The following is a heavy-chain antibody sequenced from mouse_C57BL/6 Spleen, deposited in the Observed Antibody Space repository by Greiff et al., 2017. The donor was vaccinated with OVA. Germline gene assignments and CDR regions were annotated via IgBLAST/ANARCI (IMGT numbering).Heavy chain of an antibody. V-gene: IGHV1-62-2*01. J-gene: IGHJ2*01. D-gene: IGHD1-1*01. CDR2: FYPGSGSI. Sequence: QVQLKESGAELVKPGASVKLSCKASGYTFTEYTIHWVKQRSGQGLEWIGWFYPGSGSIKYNEKFKDKATLTADKSSSTVYMELSRLTCEDSAVYCCARHEEGITTVVAPFDDWGQGTTLTVSS. CDR3: ARHEEGITTVVAPFDD. CDR1: GYTFTEYT.